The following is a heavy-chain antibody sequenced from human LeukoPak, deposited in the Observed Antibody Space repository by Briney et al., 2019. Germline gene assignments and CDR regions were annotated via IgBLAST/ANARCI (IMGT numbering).Heavy chain of an antibody. CDR1: GYTLTELS. V-gene: IGHV1-24*01. D-gene: IGHD3-10*01. CDR3: ARDLGPPTILWFGESFFDY. CDR2: FDPEDGET. Sequence: ASVKVSCKVSGYTLTELSMHWVRQAPGKGLEWMGGFDPEDGETIYAQKLQGRVTMTTDTSTSTAYMELRSLRSDDTAVYYCARDLGPPTILWFGESFFDYWGQGTLVTVSS. J-gene: IGHJ4*02.